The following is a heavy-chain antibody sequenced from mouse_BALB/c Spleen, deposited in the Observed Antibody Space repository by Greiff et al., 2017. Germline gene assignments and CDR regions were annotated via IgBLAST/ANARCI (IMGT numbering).Heavy chain of an antibody. Sequence: VHLVESGPGLVAPSQSLSITCTVSGFSLSRYSVHWVRQPPGKGLEWLGMICGGGSTYYNSALKSRLSISKDNSKSHVFLKMSSLQTDDTAMYYCARNEMITTYYAMDYWGQGTSVTVSS. V-gene: IGHV2-6-4*01. J-gene: IGHJ4*01. CDR3: ARNEMITTYYAMDY. CDR2: ICGGGST. CDR1: GFSLSRYS. D-gene: IGHD2-4*01.